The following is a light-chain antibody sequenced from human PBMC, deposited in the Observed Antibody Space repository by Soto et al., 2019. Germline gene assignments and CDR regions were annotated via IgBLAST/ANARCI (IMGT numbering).Light chain of an antibody. CDR3: AAWDDNLNAYV. Sequence: QSVLTQPPSTSSTPGQTVTISCSGSTSNIGTFYVYWYQHLPGTAPKLLIYIGDQRASGVSDRFSASKSGTSASLTISGLRSDDEADYYCAAWDDNLNAYVFGSGTKLTVL. V-gene: IGLV1-47*02. J-gene: IGLJ1*01. CDR1: TSNIGTFY. CDR2: IGD.